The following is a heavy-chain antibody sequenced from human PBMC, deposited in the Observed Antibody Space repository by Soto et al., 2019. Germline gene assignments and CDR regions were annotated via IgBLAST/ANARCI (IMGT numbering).Heavy chain of an antibody. Sequence: QVQLQESGPGLVKPSETLSLTCTVSGGSVSSGSYYWSWIRQPPGKGLEWIGYIYYSGSTNYNPSLKSRVTISVDTSKNQFSLQLSSVTAADTAVYYCARGAEEMATQGAFDIWGQGTMVTFSS. CDR3: ARGAEEMATQGAFDI. V-gene: IGHV4-61*01. D-gene: IGHD5-12*01. CDR2: IYYSGST. J-gene: IGHJ3*02. CDR1: GGSVSSGSYY.